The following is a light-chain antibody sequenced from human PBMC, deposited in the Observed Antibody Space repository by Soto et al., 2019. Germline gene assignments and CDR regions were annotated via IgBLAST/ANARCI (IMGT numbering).Light chain of an antibody. CDR2: GAS. CDR1: QSVSSSY. V-gene: IGKV3-20*01. Sequence: EIVLTQSPGTLSLSPGERATLSCRASQSVSSSYLAWYQQKPGQAPRLLIFGASSRAAGIPDRFSGSGSGTDFTLTIHRLEPEDLAVYYCQQYGSSPRTFGQGTKVEI. CDR3: QQYGSSPRT. J-gene: IGKJ1*01.